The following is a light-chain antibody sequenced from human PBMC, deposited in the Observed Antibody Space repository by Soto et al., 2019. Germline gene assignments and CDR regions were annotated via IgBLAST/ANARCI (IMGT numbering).Light chain of an antibody. CDR3: TSYSTSSPWV. CDR1: NRDVGGYNY. V-gene: IGLV2-14*01. Sequence: QSALTQPASVSGSPGQSITISCTGTNRDVGGYNYVSWYQHHPGKAPKVLIYEVTHRPSGISNRFSGSKSGNTASLTISGRQAEDEADYYCTSYSTSSPWVFGRGTKLTVL. J-gene: IGLJ3*02. CDR2: EVT.